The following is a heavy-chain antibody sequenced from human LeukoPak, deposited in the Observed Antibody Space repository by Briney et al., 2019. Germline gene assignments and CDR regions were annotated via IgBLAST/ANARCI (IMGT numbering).Heavy chain of an antibody. CDR3: ARGNGYDTLTGYYEEFDY. CDR2: INTNTGNP. CDR1: GYTFTSYY. J-gene: IGHJ4*02. Sequence: ASVTVSCKASGYTFTSYYMHWVRQAPGQGLEWMGWINTNTGNPTYAQGFTGRFVFSLDTSVSTAYLQISSLKAEDTAVYYYARGNGYDTLTGYYEEFDYWGQGTLVTVSS. V-gene: IGHV7-4-1*02. D-gene: IGHD3-9*01.